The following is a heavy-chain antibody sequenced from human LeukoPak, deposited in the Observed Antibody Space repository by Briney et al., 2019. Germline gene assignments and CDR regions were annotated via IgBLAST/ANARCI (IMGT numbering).Heavy chain of an antibody. CDR3: GKLFYSSGMYHFDY. CDR2: ISGSGGGT. CDR1: GFTFSSYW. D-gene: IGHD3-10*01. V-gene: IGHV3-23*01. Sequence: GGSLRLSCAASGFTFSSYWMHWVRQPPGKGLAWVSTISGSGGGTYYADSVKGRFTISRDNSKNTLYLQMNSLRAEDTAVFYCGKLFYSSGMYHFDYWGQGTLVTVSS. J-gene: IGHJ4*02.